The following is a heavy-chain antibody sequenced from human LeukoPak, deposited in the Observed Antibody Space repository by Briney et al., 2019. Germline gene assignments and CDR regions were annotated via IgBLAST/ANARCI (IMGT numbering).Heavy chain of an antibody. CDR3: ARDPGYGDLPYYFDY. Sequence: PGGSLRLSCAGSGVTFSDYAMHWVRQAPGKGQEWVAIISYEGSNKFYADSVKGRFTISRDNSKNTVSLQMNSLRAEDTSVYFCARDPGYGDLPYYFDYWGQGTLVTVSS. J-gene: IGHJ4*02. CDR1: GVTFSDYA. CDR2: ISYEGSNK. V-gene: IGHV3-30-3*01. D-gene: IGHD4-17*01.